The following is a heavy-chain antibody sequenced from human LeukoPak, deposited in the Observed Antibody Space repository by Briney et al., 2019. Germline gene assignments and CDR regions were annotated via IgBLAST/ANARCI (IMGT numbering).Heavy chain of an antibody. CDR1: GGTFSSYA. D-gene: IGHD3-22*01. V-gene: IGHV1-69*13. J-gene: IGHJ4*02. Sequence: SVKVSCKASGGTFSSYAISWVRQAPGQGLEWMGGIIPIFGTANYAQKFQGRVTITADESTSTAYMELSSLRSEDTAVYYCVTYYYDSSGFDYWGQGTLVTVSS. CDR2: IIPIFGTA. CDR3: VTYYYDSSGFDY.